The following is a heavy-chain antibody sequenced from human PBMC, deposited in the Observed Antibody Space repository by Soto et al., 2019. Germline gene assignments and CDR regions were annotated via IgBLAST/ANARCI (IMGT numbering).Heavy chain of an antibody. J-gene: IGHJ5*02. CDR2: IFYSGNT. CDR1: GGSINSGGYC. Sequence: QVQLQESGPGLVKPSQTLSLTCIVSGGSINSGGYCWSWIRHLPGKGLEWIGYIFYSGNTDYNPSLKSRITISADMSKYQFSLKLRYVTAADTAVYYCARGRTYYAPWGQGILVAVSS. CDR3: ARGRTYYAP. V-gene: IGHV4-31*03. D-gene: IGHD3-3*01.